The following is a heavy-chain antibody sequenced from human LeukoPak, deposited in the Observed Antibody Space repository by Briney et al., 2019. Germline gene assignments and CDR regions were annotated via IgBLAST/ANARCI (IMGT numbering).Heavy chain of an antibody. Sequence: PGGSLRLSCAASGFTFSTYKMNWVRQAPGKGLEWVSSISGSGTYMYYADSLKGRFTISRDNAKNSLYLQMNSLRAEDTAVYYCARESSGYNWGQGTLVTVSS. CDR2: ISGSGTYM. J-gene: IGHJ4*02. V-gene: IGHV3-21*01. CDR1: GFTFSTYK. CDR3: ARESSGYN. D-gene: IGHD3-22*01.